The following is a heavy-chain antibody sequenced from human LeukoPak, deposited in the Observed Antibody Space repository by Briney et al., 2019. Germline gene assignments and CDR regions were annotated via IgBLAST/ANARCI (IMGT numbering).Heavy chain of an antibody. D-gene: IGHD6-19*01. CDR3: ASTPSGSSAWYYFDK. CDR1: GGSISSSSDY. CDR2: IYYSGNT. J-gene: IGHJ4*02. V-gene: IGHV4-39*01. Sequence: SETLSLTCTVSGGSISSSSDYWGWIRQPPGRGLEWIGSIYYSGNTYYNPSLKSRVTISVDTSKKQFSLKLSSVTAADTAVYYCASTPSGSSAWYYFDKWGQGTLVTVSS.